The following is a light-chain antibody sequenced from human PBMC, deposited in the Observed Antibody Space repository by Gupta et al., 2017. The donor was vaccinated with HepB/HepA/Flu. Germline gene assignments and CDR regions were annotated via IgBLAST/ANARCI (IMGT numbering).Light chain of an antibody. CDR1: QSVSTY. V-gene: IGKV3-11*01. Sequence: EIELTQSPVTLSLSPGERATLSCRASQSVSTYLAWYQQKPGQAPRLLIYDSFNRATGIPARFSGNGSGTDFTLTISSLEPEDFAVYYCQQRSNWPITFGQGTRVEIK. J-gene: IGKJ5*01. CDR3: QQRSNWPIT. CDR2: DSF.